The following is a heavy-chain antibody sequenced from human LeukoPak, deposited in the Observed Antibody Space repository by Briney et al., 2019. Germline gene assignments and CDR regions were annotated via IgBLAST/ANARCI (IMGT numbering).Heavy chain of an antibody. J-gene: IGHJ4*02. CDR3: ARDRLTRYSSSPRPASADY. CDR2: ISAYNGNT. CDR1: GYTFTSYG. D-gene: IGHD6-6*01. Sequence: GASVKVSCKASGYTFTSYGISWVRQAPGQGLEWMGWISAYNGNTNYAQKLQGRVTMTTDTSTSTAYMELRSLRSDDTAVYCCARDRLTRYSSSPRPASADYWGQGTLVTVSS. V-gene: IGHV1-18*01.